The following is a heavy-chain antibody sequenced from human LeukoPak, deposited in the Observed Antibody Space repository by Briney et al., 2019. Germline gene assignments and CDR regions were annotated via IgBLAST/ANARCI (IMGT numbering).Heavy chain of an antibody. CDR1: GYSISSGYY. Sequence: SETLSLTCAVSGYSISSGYYWGWIRQPPGEGLEWIGSIYHSGSTYYNPSLKSRVTISVDTSKNQFSLKLSSVTAADTAVYCCARGITIFGVVNNWFDPWGQGTLVTVSS. J-gene: IGHJ5*02. CDR2: IYHSGST. V-gene: IGHV4-38-2*01. D-gene: IGHD3-3*01. CDR3: ARGITIFGVVNNWFDP.